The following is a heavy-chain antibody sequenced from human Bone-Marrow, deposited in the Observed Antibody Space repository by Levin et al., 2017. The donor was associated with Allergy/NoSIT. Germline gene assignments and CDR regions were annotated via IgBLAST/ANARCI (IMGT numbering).Heavy chain of an antibody. Sequence: ETLSLTCAASGFTLSDYSMNWVRQAPGKGLEWVSSITSDGNSIFYSDLVKGRFSISRDNANNSLYLQMNSLRAEDTALYYCAREPRETSVSYAHYYYDSYMDVWGVGTTVTVSS. J-gene: IGHJ6*03. D-gene: IGHD1-26*01. CDR1: GFTLSDYS. CDR3: AREPRETSVSYAHYYYDSYMDV. V-gene: IGHV3-21*01. CDR2: ITSDGNSI.